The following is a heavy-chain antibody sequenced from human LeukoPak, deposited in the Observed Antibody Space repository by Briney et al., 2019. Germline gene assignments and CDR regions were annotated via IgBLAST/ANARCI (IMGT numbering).Heavy chain of an antibody. J-gene: IGHJ4*02. CDR3: ARDSDYSNYSLDY. D-gene: IGHD4-11*01. CDR1: GYTFTGYY. Sequence: ASVKVSCKASGYTFTGYYMHWVRQAPGQGLEWMGWINPNSGGINYAQKFQGRVTMTRDTSISTAYMELSRLRSDDTAVYYCARDSDYSNYSLDYWGQGTLVTVSS. V-gene: IGHV1-2*02. CDR2: INPNSGGI.